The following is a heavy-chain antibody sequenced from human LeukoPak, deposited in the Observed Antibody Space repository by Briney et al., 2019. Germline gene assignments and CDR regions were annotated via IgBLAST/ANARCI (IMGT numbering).Heavy chain of an antibody. CDR2: ISGSGGST. CDR1: GLTFSSYA. Sequence: GGSLRLSCAVSGLTFSSYAMSWVRQAPGSGLEWVSCISGSGGSTYYADSVKGRFTISRDNSKNTLYLQMSSLRDEDTAVYYCAKNNDYGGSYWYFDLWGRGTLVTVSS. J-gene: IGHJ2*01. D-gene: IGHD4-23*01. CDR3: AKNNDYGGSYWYFDL. V-gene: IGHV3-23*01.